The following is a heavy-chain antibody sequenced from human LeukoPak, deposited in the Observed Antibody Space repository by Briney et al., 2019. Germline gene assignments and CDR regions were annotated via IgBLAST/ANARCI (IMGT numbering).Heavy chain of an antibody. J-gene: IGHJ4*02. CDR2: MSGSGGST. V-gene: IGHV3-23*01. CDR1: GFIFSSHA. CDR3: EKGGYSYGYFDY. D-gene: IGHD5-18*01. Sequence: GGSLRLSCAASGFIFSSHAMSWVRQAPGKGLEWVSGMSGSGGSTYYADSVKGRFTISRDNSENTLYLQMTSLRAEDTAVYYCEKGGYSYGYFDYWGQGILVTVSS.